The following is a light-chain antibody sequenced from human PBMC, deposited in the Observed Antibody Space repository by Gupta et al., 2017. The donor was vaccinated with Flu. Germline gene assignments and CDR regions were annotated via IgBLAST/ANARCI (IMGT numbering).Light chain of an antibody. CDR2: EGS. V-gene: IGLV2-23*01. Sequence: QSGLTPPASVSGPPGRSITISCTRTSSDIGSYKFVSWYQQHPGKAPKLMIYEGSERPSGVSNRFSGSKSGNTASLTISGLQAEDEADYYCYSYAGSATWVFGTGTQVTVI. CDR3: YSYAGSATWV. J-gene: IGLJ1*01. CDR1: SSDIGSYKF.